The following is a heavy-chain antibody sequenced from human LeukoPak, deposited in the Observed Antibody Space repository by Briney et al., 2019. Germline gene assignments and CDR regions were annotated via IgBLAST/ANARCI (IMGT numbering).Heavy chain of an antibody. Sequence: SGTLSLTCAVSGGSISSNNWWGWVRQPPGKGLEWIGEIYHSGSPNYNPSLKSRVTISVDKSRNHFSLNLSSVTAADTAVYYCARGYGGNPEDFDYWGQGTLVTVSS. CDR1: GGSISSNNW. J-gene: IGHJ4*02. D-gene: IGHD4-23*01. CDR3: ARGYGGNPEDFDY. V-gene: IGHV4-4*02. CDR2: IYHSGSP.